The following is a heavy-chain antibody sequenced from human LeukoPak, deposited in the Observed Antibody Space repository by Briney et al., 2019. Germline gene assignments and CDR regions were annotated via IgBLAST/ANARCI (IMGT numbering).Heavy chain of an antibody. J-gene: IGHJ4*02. V-gene: IGHV4-34*01. D-gene: IGHD6-13*01. CDR2: INHSGST. CDR3: ARGEAIAAAGTDFDY. Sequence: SETLSLTCAVYGGSTSGYYWSWIRQPPGKGLEWIGEINHSGSTNYNPSLKSRVTISVDTSKNQFSLKLSSVTAADTAVYYCARGEAIAAAGTDFDYWGQGTLVTVSS. CDR1: GGSTSGYY.